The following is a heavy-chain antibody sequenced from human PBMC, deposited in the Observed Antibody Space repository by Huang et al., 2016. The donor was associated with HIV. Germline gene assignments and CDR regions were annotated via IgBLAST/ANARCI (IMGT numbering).Heavy chain of an antibody. Sequence: TLSGGYVKRRNDCGGAIRQRTGKGLDGIGNYDDSGEAYYTPSLKNRVAISIDTAKSQFSLRLSSVIATDTAVYYCASGEYGKNAYDIWGQGTVVTVSA. D-gene: IGHD2-2*01. CDR2: YDDSGEA. V-gene: IGHV4-39*01. J-gene: IGHJ3*02. CDR3: ASGEYGKNAYDI. CDR1: GGYVKRRNDC.